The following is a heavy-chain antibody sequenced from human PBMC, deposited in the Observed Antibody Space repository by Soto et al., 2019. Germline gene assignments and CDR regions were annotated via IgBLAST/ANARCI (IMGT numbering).Heavy chain of an antibody. CDR2: INHSGST. J-gene: IGHJ4*02. CDR1: GGSFSGYY. CDR3: ATYYDFWSGYYPGRANYFDY. D-gene: IGHD3-3*01. V-gene: IGHV4-34*01. Sequence: SETLSLTCAVYGGSFSGYYWSWIRQPPGKGLEWIGEINHSGSTNYNPSLKSRVTISVDTSKNQFSLKLSSVTAADTAVYYCATYYDFWSGYYPGRANYFDYWGQGTLVTVSS.